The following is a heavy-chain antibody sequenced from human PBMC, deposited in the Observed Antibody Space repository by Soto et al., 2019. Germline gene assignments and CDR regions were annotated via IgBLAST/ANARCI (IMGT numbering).Heavy chain of an antibody. CDR3: AKDRDCFQH. CDR2: ISGSGGYT. D-gene: IGHD2-15*01. CDR1: GFTFSSYS. V-gene: IGHV3-23*01. J-gene: IGHJ1*01. Sequence: PGRSLRLSCAASGFTFSSYSMNWVRQAPGKGLEWVSAISGSGGYTYYADSVKGRFTISRDNSKNTLYLQMNSLRPEDTAVYYGAKDRDCFQHWGQGTLVTVSS.